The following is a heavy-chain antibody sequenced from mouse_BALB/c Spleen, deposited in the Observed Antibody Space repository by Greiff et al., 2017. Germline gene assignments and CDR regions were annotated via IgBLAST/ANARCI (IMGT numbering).Heavy chain of an antibody. Sequence: EVQGVESGGGLVKPGGSLKLSCAASGFTFSSYAMSWVRQTPEKRLEWVASISSGGSTYYPDSVKGRFTISRDNARNILYLQMSSLRSEDTAMYYCARGLLRYYFDYWGQGTTLTVSS. CDR3: ARGLLRYYFDY. V-gene: IGHV5-6-5*01. J-gene: IGHJ2*01. CDR1: GFTFSSYA. CDR2: ISSGGST. D-gene: IGHD1-1*01.